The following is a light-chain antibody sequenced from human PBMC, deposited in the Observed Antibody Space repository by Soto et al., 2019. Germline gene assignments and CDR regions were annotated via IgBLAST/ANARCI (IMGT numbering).Light chain of an antibody. Sequence: DIQMTQSPSTLSASVGDRVTITCRASQSMNAWLAWYQQKPGKAPKVLIYDASSLQSGGPSRFSGIGSGTEFTLTIDSLQPHDVLTYYCLRHNAFSRTCGQGTKVEI. CDR2: DAS. CDR1: QSMNAW. V-gene: IGKV1-5*01. J-gene: IGKJ1*01. CDR3: LRHNAFSRT.